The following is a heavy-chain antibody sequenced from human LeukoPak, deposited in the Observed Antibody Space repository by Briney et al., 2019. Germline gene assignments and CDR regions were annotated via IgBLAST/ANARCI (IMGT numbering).Heavy chain of an antibody. D-gene: IGHD6-19*01. Sequence: PGGSLRLSCAASGFTFSSYAMSWVRQAPGKGLEWVSFISGGSGITYYVDSVKGRFTISRDNAKNTLYLLMNSLRAEDTAVFYCAKTMTAGYSSGHSDYWGQGTLVTVSS. CDR3: AKTMTAGYSSGHSDY. J-gene: IGHJ4*02. CDR1: GFTFSSYA. V-gene: IGHV3-23*01. CDR2: ISGGSGIT.